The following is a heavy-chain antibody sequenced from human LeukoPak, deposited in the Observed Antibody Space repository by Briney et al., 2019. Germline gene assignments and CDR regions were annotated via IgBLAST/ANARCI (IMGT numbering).Heavy chain of an antibody. CDR3: ASYRVGALDY. V-gene: IGHV4-34*01. CDR1: GGSISSYY. D-gene: IGHD1-26*01. CDR2: INHSGST. Sequence: PSETLSLTCTVSGGSISSYYWSWIRQPPGKGLEWIGEINHSGSTNYNPSLKSRVTISVDTSKNQFSLKLSSVTAADTAVYYCASYRVGALDYWGQGTLVTVSS. J-gene: IGHJ4*02.